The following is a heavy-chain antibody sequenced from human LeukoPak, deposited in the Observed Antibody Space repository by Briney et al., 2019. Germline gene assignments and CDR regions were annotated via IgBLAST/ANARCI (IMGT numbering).Heavy chain of an antibody. D-gene: IGHD2-8*01. CDR3: ARLLGVARGPFDY. CDR1: GGSISTNN. V-gene: IGHV4-59*01. J-gene: IGHJ4*02. CDR2: IYYSGGT. Sequence: SETLSLTCTVSGGSISTNNWSWIRQPPGKGLEWIGYIYYSGGTNYSPSLKSRVTISVDTSKNQFSLKLSSVTAADTAVYYCARLLGVARGPFDYWGQGTLVTVSS.